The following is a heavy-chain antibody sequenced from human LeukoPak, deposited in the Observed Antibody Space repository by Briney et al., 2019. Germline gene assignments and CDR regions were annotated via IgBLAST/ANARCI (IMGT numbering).Heavy chain of an antibody. J-gene: IGHJ4*02. CDR3: ARDSEVRGFDY. D-gene: IGHD3-10*01. CDR1: GFTVSSNY. CDR2: IYSGGST. Sequence: GRSLRLSCSASGFTVSSNYMSWVRQAPGKGLEWVSVIYSGGSTYYADSVKGRFTISRDNSKNTLYLQMNSLRAEDTAVYYCARDSEVRGFDYWGQGTLVTVSS. V-gene: IGHV3-53*01.